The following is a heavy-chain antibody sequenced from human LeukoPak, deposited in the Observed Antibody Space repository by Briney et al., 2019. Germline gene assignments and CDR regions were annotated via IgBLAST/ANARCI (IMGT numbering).Heavy chain of an antibody. J-gene: IGHJ3*02. Sequence: ASVKVSCKASGYTFTSYYMHWVRQAPGQGLEWMGIINPSGGSTSYAQKFQGRVIMTRDTSTSTVYMELSSLRSEDTAVYYCARVRDCSGGSCSDAFDIWGQGTMVTVSS. V-gene: IGHV1-46*01. D-gene: IGHD2-15*01. CDR3: ARVRDCSGGSCSDAFDI. CDR1: GYTFTSYY. CDR2: INPSGGST.